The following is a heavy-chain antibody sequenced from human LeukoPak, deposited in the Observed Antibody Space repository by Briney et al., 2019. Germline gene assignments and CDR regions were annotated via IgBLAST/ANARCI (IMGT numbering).Heavy chain of an antibody. CDR3: AREGPIHRPNDY. V-gene: IGHV1-46*01. Sequence: ASVKVSCKASGYNITSYYMHWVRQAPGQGLEWMGIINPSAGSISYAQKFQGRVAMTRDTSTSTVYMELSSLRSDDTAVYYCAREGPIHRPNDYWGQGTLVTVSS. J-gene: IGHJ4*02. CDR2: INPSAGSI. CDR1: GYNITSYY. D-gene: IGHD6-6*01.